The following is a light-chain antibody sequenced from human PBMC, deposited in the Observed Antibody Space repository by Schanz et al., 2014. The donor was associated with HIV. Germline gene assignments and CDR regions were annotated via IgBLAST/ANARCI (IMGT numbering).Light chain of an antibody. J-gene: IGLJ1*01. V-gene: IGLV2-14*03. CDR1: GSDIGGYNY. CDR3: QSYDSSLSGYV. Sequence: SALTQPPSASGSPGQSVTISCTGTGSDIGGYNYVSWYQQHPGKAPKLIIYDVINRPSGVSSRFSGSKSGNTASLTISGLQSEDEADYYCQSYDSSLSGYVFGTGTKLTVL. CDR2: DVI.